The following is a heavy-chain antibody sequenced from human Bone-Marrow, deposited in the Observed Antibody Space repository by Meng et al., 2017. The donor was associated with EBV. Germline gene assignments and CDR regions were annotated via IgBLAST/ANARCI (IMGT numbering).Heavy chain of an antibody. CDR3: ARGRGYYGSGTYYAFDN. J-gene: IGHJ4*02. D-gene: IGHD3-10*01. CDR2: INPNSGGT. V-gene: IGHV1-2*06. CDR1: GYAFIGYY. Sequence: VHVVQSGAEVKKPGASVKVSCKASGYAFIGYYMHWVRQAPGQGLEWMGRINPNSGGTDYAQMFQGRATMTRDTSISTAYMELSRLRSDDTAVYYCARGRGYYGSGTYYAFDNWGQGTLVTVSS.